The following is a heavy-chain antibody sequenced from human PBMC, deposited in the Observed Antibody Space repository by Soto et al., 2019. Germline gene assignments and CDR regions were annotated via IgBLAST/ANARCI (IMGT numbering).Heavy chain of an antibody. CDR3: AKFDAAGCSSTSCYAGPLNY. CDR1: GFTFSSYG. D-gene: IGHD2-2*01. V-gene: IGHV3-30*18. Sequence: HLGGSLRLSCAASGFTFSSYGMHWVRQAPGKGLEWVAVISYDGSNKYYADSVKGRFTISRDNSKNTLYLQMNSLRAEDTAVYYCAKFDAAGCSSTSCYAGPLNYWGQGTLVTVSS. CDR2: ISYDGSNK. J-gene: IGHJ4*02.